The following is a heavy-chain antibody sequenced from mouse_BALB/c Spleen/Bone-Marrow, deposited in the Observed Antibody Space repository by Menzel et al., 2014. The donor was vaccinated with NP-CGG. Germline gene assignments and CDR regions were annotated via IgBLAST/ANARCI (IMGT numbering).Heavy chain of an antibody. D-gene: IGHD4-1*01. CDR3: ARKGLGLAMDY. J-gene: IGHJ4*01. CDR1: GYPFSSYW. CDR2: INPTTDYP. Sequence: VQLQQSGAELAKPGASGKRSCKASGYPFSSYWLHWVKQRPGQGLEWIGNINPTTDYPEYNQKFKDKATLTADKSSSTAYMQLSSLTSEDSAVYYCARKGLGLAMDYWGQGTSVTVSS. V-gene: IGHV1-7*01.